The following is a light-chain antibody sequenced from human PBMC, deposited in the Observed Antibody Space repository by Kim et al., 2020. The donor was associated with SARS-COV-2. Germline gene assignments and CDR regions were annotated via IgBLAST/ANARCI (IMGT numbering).Light chain of an antibody. CDR2: EET. CDR3: QAWDSSTEGI. Sequence: VSPRQTVNITCSGDELPIKYVSWYQQKPGQSPVVVIYEETKRPSGIPERFSGSSSGNTATLTISGAQATDEADYYCQAWDSSTEGIFGGGTQLTVL. V-gene: IGLV3-1*01. J-gene: IGLJ2*01. CDR1: ELPIKY.